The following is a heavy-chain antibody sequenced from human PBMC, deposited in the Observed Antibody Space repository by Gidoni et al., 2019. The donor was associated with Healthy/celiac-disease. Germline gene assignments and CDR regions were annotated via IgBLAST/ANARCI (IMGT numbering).Heavy chain of an antibody. V-gene: IGHV3-33*01. Sequence: QVQLVESGGGVVQPGRSLRLSCAASGVPFSRYLLHWVRQAPGKGLEWGAVIWYDGSNKYYADSVKGRFTISRDNSKNTLYLQMNSLRAEDTAVYYCARDLLLGDGYTLNEGLLDYWGQGTLVTVSS. CDR1: GVPFSRYL. CDR3: ARDLLLGDGYTLNEGLLDY. J-gene: IGHJ4*02. CDR2: IWYDGSNK. D-gene: IGHD5-12*01.